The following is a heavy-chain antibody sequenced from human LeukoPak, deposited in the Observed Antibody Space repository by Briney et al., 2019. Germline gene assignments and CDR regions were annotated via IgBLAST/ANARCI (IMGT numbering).Heavy chain of an antibody. CDR3: ARDYMSLNYNNFDS. CDR1: GFSFSSYN. V-gene: IGHV3-21*01. J-gene: IGHJ4*02. D-gene: IGHD1-7*01. CDR2: ISSSGSYT. Sequence: GGSLRLSCAASGFSFSSYNMNWVRQAPGKGLEWVSSISSSGSYTYYADSVKGRFTISRDNAKNSLYLQMNSLRAEDTAVYYCARDYMSLNYNNFDSWGQGTLVTVSS.